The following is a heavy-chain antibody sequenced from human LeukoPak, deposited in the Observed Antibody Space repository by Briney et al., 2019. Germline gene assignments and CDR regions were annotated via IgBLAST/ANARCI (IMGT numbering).Heavy chain of an antibody. CDR2: ISSSSSYI. CDR3: ARTMDCSSTICYLIGYGMDV. V-gene: IGHV3-21*01. J-gene: IGHJ6*02. D-gene: IGHD2-2*01. Sequence: GGSLRLSCAASGFTFSSYSMNWVRQAPGKGLEWVSSISSSSSYIYYADSVKGRFTISRDNAKNSLYLQMNSLRAEDTAVYYCARTMDCSSTICYLIGYGMDVWGQGTTVTVSS. CDR1: GFTFSSYS.